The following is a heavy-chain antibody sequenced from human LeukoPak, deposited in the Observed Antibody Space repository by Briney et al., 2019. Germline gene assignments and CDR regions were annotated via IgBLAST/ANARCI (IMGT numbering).Heavy chain of an antibody. CDR1: GYTLTSYA. CDR2: INAGNGNT. CDR3: ASFGVVPAAPFDP. D-gene: IGHD2-2*01. V-gene: IGHV1-3*01. Sequence: ASVKVSCKACGYTLTSYAMHWLRPATARKDAGMGWINAGNGNTKYSQKFQGRVTITRDTSASTAYMELSSLRSEDTAVYYCASFGVVPAAPFDPWGQGTLVTVSS. J-gene: IGHJ5*02.